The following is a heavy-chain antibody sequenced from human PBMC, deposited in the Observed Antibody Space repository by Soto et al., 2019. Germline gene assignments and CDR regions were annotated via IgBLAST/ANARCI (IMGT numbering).Heavy chain of an antibody. CDR3: ARITYYYDSSGYDYYGMDV. D-gene: IGHD3-22*01. Sequence: SGPTLVNPTETLTLTCTVSGFSLSNARMGVSWIRQPPGKALEWLAHIFSNDEKSYSTSLKSRLTISKDTSKSQVVLTMTNMDPVDTATYYCARITYYYDSSGYDYYGMDVWGQGTTVTVSS. CDR1: GFSLSNARMG. CDR2: IFSNDEK. V-gene: IGHV2-26*01. J-gene: IGHJ6*02.